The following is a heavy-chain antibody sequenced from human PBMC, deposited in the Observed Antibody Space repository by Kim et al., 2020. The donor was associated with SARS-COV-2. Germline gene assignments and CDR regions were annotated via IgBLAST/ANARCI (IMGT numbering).Heavy chain of an antibody. J-gene: IGHJ6*03. CDR3: ARAYTVHYYYYYMDV. Sequence: DSVKGRVTISRDNDKNSMYLQMNSLRAEDTAVYYCARAYTVHYYYYYMDVWGKGTTVTVSS. D-gene: IGHD4-17*01. V-gene: IGHV3-7*01.